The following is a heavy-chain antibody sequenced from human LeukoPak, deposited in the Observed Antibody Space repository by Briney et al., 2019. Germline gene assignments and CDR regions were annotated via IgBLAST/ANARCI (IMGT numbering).Heavy chain of an antibody. V-gene: IGHV4-59*12. Sequence: PSETLSLTCTVSGGYISTYYWTWIRQPPGKGLEWIGNIYYTGSTNYNPSLKSRVTISVDTSKNQFSLKLSSVTAADTAVYYCARRGSSGYYARDFDYWGQGTLVTVSS. J-gene: IGHJ4*02. CDR1: GGYISTYY. D-gene: IGHD3-22*01. CDR3: ARRGSSGYYARDFDY. CDR2: IYYTGST.